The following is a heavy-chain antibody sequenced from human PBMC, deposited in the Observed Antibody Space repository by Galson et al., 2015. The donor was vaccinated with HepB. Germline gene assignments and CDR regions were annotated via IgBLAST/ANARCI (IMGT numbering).Heavy chain of an antibody. CDR3: AREPRITMVRGVIQFDP. D-gene: IGHD3-10*01. Sequence: SVTVSCKASGGTFSSYAISWVRQAPGQGLEWMGRIIPILGIANYAQKFQGRVTITADKSTSTAYMELSSLRSEDTAVYYCAREPRITMVRGVIQFDPWGQGTLVTVSS. V-gene: IGHV1-69*04. CDR1: GGTFSSYA. J-gene: IGHJ5*02. CDR2: IIPILGIA.